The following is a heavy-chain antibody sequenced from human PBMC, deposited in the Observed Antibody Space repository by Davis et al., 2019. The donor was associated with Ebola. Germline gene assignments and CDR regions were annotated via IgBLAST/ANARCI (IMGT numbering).Heavy chain of an antibody. CDR3: ARDRSYDFWSGTYYFDY. J-gene: IGHJ4*02. CDR2: INPNSGGT. V-gene: IGHV1-2*04. D-gene: IGHD3-3*01. CDR1: GYTFTGYY. Sequence: ASVKVSCKASGYTFTGYYMHWVRQAPGQGLEWMGWINPNSGGTNYAQKFQGWVTMTRDTSISTAYMELSRLRSDDTAVYYCARDRSYDFWSGTYYFDYWGQGTLVTVSS.